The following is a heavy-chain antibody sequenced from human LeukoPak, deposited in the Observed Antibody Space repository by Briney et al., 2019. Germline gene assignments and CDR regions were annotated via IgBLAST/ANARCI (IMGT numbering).Heavy chain of an antibody. CDR1: GGSISSYY. CDR2: IYYSGST. CDR3: ARSPADYGDYVGSDC. Sequence: SETLSLTCTVSGGSISSYYWSWIRQPPGKGLEWIGYIYYSGSTNYNPSLKSRVTISVDTSKNQFSLKLSSVTAADTAVYYCARSPADYGDYVGSDCWGQGTLVTVSS. V-gene: IGHV4-59*01. J-gene: IGHJ4*02. D-gene: IGHD4-17*01.